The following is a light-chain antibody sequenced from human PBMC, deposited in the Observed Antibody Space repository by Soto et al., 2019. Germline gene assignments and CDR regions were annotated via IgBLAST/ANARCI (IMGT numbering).Light chain of an antibody. J-gene: IGKJ2*01. V-gene: IGKV3-15*01. CDR1: QSVSSN. CDR3: QQYNDLPPSYT. Sequence: EIVMTQSPATLSVSPGERATLSCRASQSVSSNLAWYQQTPGQAPRLLIYRASTKATGIPARFSGSGSGTEFTLIIISLRSEDAAVYYCQQYNDLPPSYTFGQGTKLEIK. CDR2: RAS.